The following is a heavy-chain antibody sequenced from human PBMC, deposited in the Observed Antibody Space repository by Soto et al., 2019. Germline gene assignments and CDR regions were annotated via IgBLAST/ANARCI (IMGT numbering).Heavy chain of an antibody. V-gene: IGHV1-69*01. Sequence: QVQLVQSGAEVKQPGSSVKVSCTISGGTFDSFTISWVRQAPGQGFEWMGGIIPVSGVPSYSRHFQGRITITADASTRTAYMDLSGLKFEDTAAYFCARDSRTATLDFWGQGTLVSVS. CDR1: GGTFDSFT. D-gene: IGHD2-2*01. J-gene: IGHJ4*02. CDR2: IIPVSGVP. CDR3: ARDSRTATLDF.